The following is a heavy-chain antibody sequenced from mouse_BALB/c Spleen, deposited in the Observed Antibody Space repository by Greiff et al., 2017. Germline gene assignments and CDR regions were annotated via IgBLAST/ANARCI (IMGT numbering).Heavy chain of an antibody. CDR2: ISDGGSYT. J-gene: IGHJ2*01. CDR3: ARGGY. CDR1: GFTFSDYY. V-gene: IGHV5-4*02. Sequence: EVKLEESGGGLVKPGGSLKLSCAASGFTFSDYYMYWVRQTPEKRLEWVATISDGGSYTYYPDSVKGRFTISRDNAKNNLYLQMSSLKSEDTAMYYCARGGYWGQGTTLTVSS.